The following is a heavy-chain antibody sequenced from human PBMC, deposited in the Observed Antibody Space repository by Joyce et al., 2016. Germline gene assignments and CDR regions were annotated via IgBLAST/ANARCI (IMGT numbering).Heavy chain of an antibody. V-gene: IGHV5-51*01. CDR2: ISPGDSDT. D-gene: IGHD1-14*01. CDR3: ARHQKPDLGDI. J-gene: IGHJ4*02. Sequence: EVQLVQSGAEVKKPGESLKISCKGSGFRFSSYWIGWVRQKPGKGLEWMGVISPGDSDTKYSPPCRGQVTFSVDASTNTAFLQWASLKASDTAMYFCARHQKPDLGDIWGQGTLVTVSS. CDR1: GFRFSSYW.